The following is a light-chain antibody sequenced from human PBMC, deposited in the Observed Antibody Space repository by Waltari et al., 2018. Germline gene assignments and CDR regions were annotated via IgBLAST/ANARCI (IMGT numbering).Light chain of an antibody. J-gene: IGKJ3*01. CDR3: QQHDNFPFT. CDR1: QDIGES. CDR2: DGS. V-gene: IGKV1-33*01. Sequence: DIQLPQSPPSLSASVGDRVTITCQASQDIGESVNWYQHQPGTAPKVLIYDGSNLEAGVTSRFSGSRSGTDFTLTISSLQPDDIATYFCQQHDNFPFTFGPGTKVEIK.